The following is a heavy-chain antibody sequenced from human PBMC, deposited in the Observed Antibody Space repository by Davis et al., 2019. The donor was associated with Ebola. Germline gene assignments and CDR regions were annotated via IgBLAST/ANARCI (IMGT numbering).Heavy chain of an antibody. J-gene: IGHJ4*02. CDR3: AKERADTVTPFGY. V-gene: IGHV3-30*18. Sequence: PGGSLRLSCAASGFTFSSCGMHWVRQAPGKGLEWVAAISFDGSNEYYADSVKGRFTISRDNSNKTLYLQMNSLRAEDTAVYYCAKERADTVTPFGYWGQGTLVTVSS. CDR2: ISFDGSNE. D-gene: IGHD4-17*01. CDR1: GFTFSSCG.